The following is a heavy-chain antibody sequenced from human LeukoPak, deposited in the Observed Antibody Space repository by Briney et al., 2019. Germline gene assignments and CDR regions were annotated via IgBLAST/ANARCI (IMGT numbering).Heavy chain of an antibody. J-gene: IGHJ5*02. CDR2: INHSGST. CDR1: GGSFSGYY. CDR3: ARQYQTTGWFDP. Sequence: SETLSLTCAVYGGSFSGYYWSWIRQPPGKGLEWIGEINHSGSTNYNPSLKSRVTISVDTSKNQFSLKLSSVTAADTAVYYCARQYQTTGWFDPWGQGTLVTVSS. D-gene: IGHD2-2*01. V-gene: IGHV4-34*01.